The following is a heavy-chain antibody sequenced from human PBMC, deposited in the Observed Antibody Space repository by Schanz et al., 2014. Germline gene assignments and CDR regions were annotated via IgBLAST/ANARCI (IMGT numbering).Heavy chain of an antibody. CDR2: VSRSTPDI. J-gene: IGHJ4*02. CDR1: GFTFSSYS. Sequence: EVQLVESGGGLVQPGGSLRLSCTASGFTFSSYSMNWVRQAPGKGLEWVSYVSRSTPDIYYADSVKGRFTISRDNSKNTVYLQMNSLRPGDTAVYYCARESSNDIVLVPGAVFDHWGQGILXTVSS. CDR3: ARESSNDIVLVPGAVFDH. D-gene: IGHD2-2*01. V-gene: IGHV3-48*01.